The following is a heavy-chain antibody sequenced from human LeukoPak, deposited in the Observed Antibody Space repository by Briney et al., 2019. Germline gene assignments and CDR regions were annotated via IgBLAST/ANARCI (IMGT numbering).Heavy chain of an antibody. V-gene: IGHV3-15*01. CDR3: TAAGWRIAAAGSGDY. CDR1: GFTFSNAW. D-gene: IGHD6-13*01. J-gene: IGHJ4*02. CDR2: IKSKTDGGTT. Sequence: PGGSLRLSCAASGFTFSNAWMSWVRQAPGKGLEWVGRIKSKTDGGTTDYAAPVKGRFTISRDDSKNALYLQMNSLKTEDTAVYHCTAAGWRIAAAGSGDYWGQGTLVTVSS.